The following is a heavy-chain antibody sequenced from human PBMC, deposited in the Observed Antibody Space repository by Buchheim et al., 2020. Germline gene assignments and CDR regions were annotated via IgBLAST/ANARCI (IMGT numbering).Heavy chain of an antibody. Sequence: VQLVESGGGLVQPGGSLSLSCEASRFTFSTYWMSWVRQAPGKGLEGVAVISYDGSNNYYAYSVKGRFTISRDNSKKPLYMQMNSLRAEDTAVYYCAKGDHWALNYYDREDYWGQGTL. CDR3: AKGDHWALNYYDREDY. J-gene: IGHJ4*02. D-gene: IGHD3-22*01. CDR1: RFTFSTYW. V-gene: IGHV3-30*18. CDR2: ISYDGSNN.